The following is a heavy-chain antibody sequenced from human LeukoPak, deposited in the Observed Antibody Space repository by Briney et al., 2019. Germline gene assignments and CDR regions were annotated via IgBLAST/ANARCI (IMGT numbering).Heavy chain of an antibody. D-gene: IGHD5-24*01. CDR1: GGSISSSSYY. Sequence: ETLSLTCTVSGGSISSSSYYWGWIRQPPGKGLEWIGSFYYSGSTYYNPSLKSRVTIYVDTSKNQFSLKLSSVTAADTAVYYCARGRRDGYNLEYFDKWGQGTLVTVSS. V-gene: IGHV4-39*01. J-gene: IGHJ4*02. CDR2: FYYSGST. CDR3: ARGRRDGYNLEYFDK.